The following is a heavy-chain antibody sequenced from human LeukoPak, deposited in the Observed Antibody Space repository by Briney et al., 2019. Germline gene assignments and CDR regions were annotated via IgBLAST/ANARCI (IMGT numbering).Heavy chain of an antibody. CDR2: ISAYNGNT. Sequence: ASVKVSCKASGYTFTSYGISWVRQAPGQGLEWMGWISAYNGNTNYAQKLQGRVTMTTDTSTSTAYMELRSLRSDDTAVYYCARVSDPLDIVVVVEYHYGMDVWGQGTTVTVSS. CDR3: ARVSDPLDIVVVVEYHYGMDV. CDR1: GYTFTSYG. J-gene: IGHJ6*02. V-gene: IGHV1-18*01. D-gene: IGHD2-15*01.